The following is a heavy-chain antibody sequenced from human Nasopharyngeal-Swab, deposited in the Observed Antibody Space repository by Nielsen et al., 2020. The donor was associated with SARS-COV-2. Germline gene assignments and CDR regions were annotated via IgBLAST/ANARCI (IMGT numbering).Heavy chain of an antibody. CDR2: ISEDGSIT. J-gene: IGHJ4*02. Sequence: GESLKISCAASGFTFSSHWMHWVRQAPGKGLVWVSRISEDGSITTYADSVKGRFTISRDNAKNTLFLQMNSLRAEDMAVYYCARGGGDYLPIDSWGQGTLVTVSS. CDR3: ARGGGDYLPIDS. V-gene: IGHV3-74*01. D-gene: IGHD4-17*01. CDR1: GFTFSSHW.